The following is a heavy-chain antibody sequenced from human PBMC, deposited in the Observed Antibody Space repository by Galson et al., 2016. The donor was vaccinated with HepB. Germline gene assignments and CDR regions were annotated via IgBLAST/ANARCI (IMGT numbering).Heavy chain of an antibody. D-gene: IGHD1-26*01. V-gene: IGHV1-46*01. CDR2: IMPNGCGT. Sequence: SVKVSCKASGYTFSTFYVHWVRQAPGQGLEWIGRIMPNGCGTIYAQNLQGRVTVTGDTSTSTVYMELSSLISEDTAVYYCARDGHKWDFDYWGQGSLVTVSS. CDR1: GYTFSTFY. CDR3: ARDGHKWDFDY. J-gene: IGHJ4*02.